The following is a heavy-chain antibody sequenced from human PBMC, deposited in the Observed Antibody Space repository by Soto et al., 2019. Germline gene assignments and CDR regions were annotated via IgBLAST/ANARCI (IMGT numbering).Heavy chain of an antibody. J-gene: IGHJ4*02. D-gene: IGHD2-15*01. CDR2: ISDSGGST. CDR1: GFTFSSYA. Sequence: EVQLLESGGGLVQPGGSLRLSCAASGFTFSSYAMSWVRQAPGKGLEWVSGISDSGGSTYYAASVKGRVTISRENSTNTLYLQMNILRAEVTAVYYCATCGGGTCYSRIHYWGQGTLVNVS. CDR3: ATCGGGTCYSRIHY. V-gene: IGHV3-23*01.